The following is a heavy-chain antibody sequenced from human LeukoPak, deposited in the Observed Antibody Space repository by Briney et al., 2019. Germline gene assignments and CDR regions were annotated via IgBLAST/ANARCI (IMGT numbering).Heavy chain of an antibody. CDR1: GFTFSSYA. CDR3: AKRDCSGGSCRTTTFDY. CDR2: ISSGGGSP. D-gene: IGHD2-15*01. J-gene: IGHJ4*02. Sequence: GASLRLSCAASGFTFSSYAMSRVRQAPGKGLEWVSAISSGGGSPYYADSVKGRSTISRDDSKNTLYLQMNSLRAEDTAVYYCAKRDCSGGSCRTTTFDYWGQGTLVTVSS. V-gene: IGHV3-23*01.